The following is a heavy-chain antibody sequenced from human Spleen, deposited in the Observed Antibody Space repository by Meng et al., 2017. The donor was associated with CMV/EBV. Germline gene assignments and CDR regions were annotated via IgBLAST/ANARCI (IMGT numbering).Heavy chain of an antibody. V-gene: IGHV3-23*01. J-gene: IGHJ4*02. CDR2: ISGSGGST. CDR3: ATDGFYGSGPPGY. D-gene: IGHD3-10*01. Sequence: AALGLTVSSEAMGGVRRAQGKGLEWVEDISGSGGSTYYADSVKGRFTISRDNSKNTLYLQMNSLRAEDTAVYYCATDGFYGSGPPGYWGQGTLVTVSS. CDR1: GLTVSSEA.